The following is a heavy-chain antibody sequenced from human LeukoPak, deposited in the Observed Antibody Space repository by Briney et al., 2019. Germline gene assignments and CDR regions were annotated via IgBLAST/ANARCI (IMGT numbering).Heavy chain of an antibody. CDR3: AKNGDRGAYCSGGTCYPYYYYMDV. D-gene: IGHD2-15*01. J-gene: IGHJ6*03. CDR2: ISTTGGTT. V-gene: IGHV3-23*01. Sequence: GGTLRLSCAASGLTFSSYGMSWDRQAPGRGLEWVSAISTTGGTTYYADSVRGRFTISRDNSRNTLYLQMNSLRAEDTAIYYCAKNGDRGAYCSGGTCYPYYYYMDVWGKGTTVTISS. CDR1: GLTFSSYG.